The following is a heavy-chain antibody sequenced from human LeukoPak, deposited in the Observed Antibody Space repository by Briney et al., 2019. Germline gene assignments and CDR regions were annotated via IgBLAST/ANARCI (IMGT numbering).Heavy chain of an antibody. Sequence: PGGSLRLSCAASGFTFSSYGMHWVRQAPGKGLEWVAVISYDGSNKYYADSVKGRFTISRDNSKNTLYLQMNSLRAEDTAVYYCARFGELFHIDYWGQGTLVTVSS. CDR2: ISYDGSNK. J-gene: IGHJ4*02. D-gene: IGHD3-10*01. CDR1: GFTFSSYG. V-gene: IGHV3-30*03. CDR3: ARFGELFHIDY.